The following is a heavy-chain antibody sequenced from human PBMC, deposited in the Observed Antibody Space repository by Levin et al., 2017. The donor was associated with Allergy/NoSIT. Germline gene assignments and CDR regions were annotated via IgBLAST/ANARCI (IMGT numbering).Heavy chain of an antibody. Sequence: GGSPRLSCAASGFTFTNYAMHWVRQAPGKGLEWVAVMSSDGRNIFYADSMKGRFTISRDNSKNTVYLQINSLRAEDTALYYCAREDPFGSLDYWGQGTLVTVSS. V-gene: IGHV3-30*04. D-gene: IGHD3-10*01. CDR3: AREDPFGSLDY. J-gene: IGHJ4*02. CDR1: GFTFTNYA. CDR2: MSSDGRNI.